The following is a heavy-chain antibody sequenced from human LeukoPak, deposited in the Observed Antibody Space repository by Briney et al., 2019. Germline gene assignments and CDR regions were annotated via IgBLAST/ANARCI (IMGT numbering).Heavy chain of an antibody. J-gene: IGHJ3*02. CDR1: GGTISSYY. D-gene: IGHD1-26*01. CDR2: FYYSGST. V-gene: IGHV4-59*01. CDR3: ARGGSIVGATPHDAFDI. Sequence: PSETLSLTCTVSGGTISSYYWSWIRQPPGKGLEWIGYFYYSGSTNCNPSLKSRVAISVDTSKNQVSLRLSSVTAADTAVYYCARGGSIVGATPHDAFDIWGQGTVVTVS.